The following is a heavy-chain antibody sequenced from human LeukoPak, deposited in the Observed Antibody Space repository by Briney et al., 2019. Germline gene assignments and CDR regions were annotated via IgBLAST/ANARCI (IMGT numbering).Heavy chain of an antibody. CDR1: GGSVSSSSYY. CDR2: IYYSGLT. D-gene: IGHD3-22*01. V-gene: IGHV4-39*07. Sequence: SETLSLTCTVSGGSVSSSSYYWAWIRQPPGKGLEWIGSIYYSGLTNYSPSLKSRVTISLDTSKNQFSLNINFLTAADTAVYYCARDRGKWLLGLFDYWGQGTLVTVSS. J-gene: IGHJ4*02. CDR3: ARDRGKWLLGLFDY.